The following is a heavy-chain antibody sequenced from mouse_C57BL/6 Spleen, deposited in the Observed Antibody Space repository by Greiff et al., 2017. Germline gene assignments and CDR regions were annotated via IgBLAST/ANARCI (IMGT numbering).Heavy chain of an antibody. V-gene: IGHV7-3*01. Sequence: EVKLMESGGGLVQPGGSLSLSCAASGFTFTYYYMSWVRQPPGQALEWLGFIRNKANGYTTEYRASVKGRFTISRDNSQSILYLKMNALRAEDSATYYCARYIDYSNYDWYFDVWGTGTTVTVSS. CDR1: GFTFTYYY. CDR2: IRNKANGYTT. J-gene: IGHJ1*03. D-gene: IGHD2-5*01. CDR3: ARYIDYSNYDWYFDV.